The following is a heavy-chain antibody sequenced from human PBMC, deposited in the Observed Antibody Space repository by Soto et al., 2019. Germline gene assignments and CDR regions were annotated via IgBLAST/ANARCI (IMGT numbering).Heavy chain of an antibody. D-gene: IGHD2-2*01. CDR2: IHSGDSNA. V-gene: IGHV5-51*01. CDR1: GYSFSTYS. J-gene: IGHJ4*02. Sequence: VEALKISCNGSGYSFSTYSIGWVRQMPGKGLEWMGNIHSGDSNARYSPSFQGQVTISVDKSISTAYLQRNSLKAADTAVHYFGTWRSSHWFAFRGQRSVGPVAS. CDR3: GTWRSSHWFAF.